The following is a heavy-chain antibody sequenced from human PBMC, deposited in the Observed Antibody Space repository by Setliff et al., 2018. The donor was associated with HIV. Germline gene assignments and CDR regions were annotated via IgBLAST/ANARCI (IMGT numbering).Heavy chain of an antibody. V-gene: IGHV4-34*11. CDR1: GGSFSGYN. J-gene: IGHJ6*03. CDR3: ARSGFGYYYYYMDV. D-gene: IGHD3-10*01. Sequence: SETLSLTCAVYGGSFSGYNWSWIRQTPGKGPEWIGSIYYGGHTYHNPSLKSRVTLSLDTSVNKFSLNLTSVTAADTAVYYCARSGFGYYYYYMDVWGKGTTVTVSS. CDR2: IYYGGHT.